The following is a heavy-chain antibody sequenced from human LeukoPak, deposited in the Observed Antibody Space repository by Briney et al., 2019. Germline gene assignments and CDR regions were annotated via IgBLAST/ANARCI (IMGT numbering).Heavy chain of an antibody. J-gene: IGHJ3*02. Sequence: GGSLRLSCAASGFTFSSYWMNWARQAPGKGLEWVASINHNGNVNYYVDSVKGRFTISRDNAKNSLYLQMSNLRAEDTAVYYCARVRGYYYVLAFDIWGQGTMVTVSS. CDR2: INHNGNVN. CDR1: GFTFSSYW. D-gene: IGHD3-22*01. V-gene: IGHV3-7*03. CDR3: ARVRGYYYVLAFDI.